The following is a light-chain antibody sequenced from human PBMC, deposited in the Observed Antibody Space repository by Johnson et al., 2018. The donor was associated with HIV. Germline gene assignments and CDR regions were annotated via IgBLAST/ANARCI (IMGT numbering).Light chain of an antibody. Sequence: QSVLTQSPSASGTPGQRVTISCSGSSSNIGSNTVNWYQQLPGTAPKLLIYRNNQRPSGVPDRFSGSKSGTSASLAISGLQAEDEADYYCAAWDDSLNGFYVFGTGATVTV. CDR1: SSNIGSNT. V-gene: IGLV1-44*01. J-gene: IGLJ1*01. CDR2: RNN. CDR3: AAWDDSLNGFYV.